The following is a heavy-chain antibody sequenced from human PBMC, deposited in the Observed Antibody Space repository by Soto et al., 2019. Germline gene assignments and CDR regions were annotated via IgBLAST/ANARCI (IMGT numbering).Heavy chain of an antibody. CDR2: IYYNGNT. CDR1: GGSISPFY. Sequence: SETLSLTCSVSGGSISPFYWNWLRQPAGKGLEWIGRIYYNGNTKYNPSLRSRVAMSLDTSNNSFSLRLNSVTAADTAVYYCARAAAMGIFHNWGQGTLVTVSS. J-gene: IGHJ1*01. D-gene: IGHD5-18*01. V-gene: IGHV4-4*07. CDR3: ARAAAMGIFHN.